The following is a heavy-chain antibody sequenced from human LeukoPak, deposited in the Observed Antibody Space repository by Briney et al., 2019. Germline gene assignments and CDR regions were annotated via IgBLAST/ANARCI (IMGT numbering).Heavy chain of an antibody. CDR2: ISGSGGST. J-gene: IGHJ4*02. D-gene: IGHD6-19*01. CDR1: GFTFSSYA. Sequence: GGSLRLSCAASGFTFSSYAMSWVRQAPGKGLEWVSAISGSGGSTYYADSVKGRFTISRDNSKNTLYLQMNSLRAEDTAVYYCAKPSSGWYGSSRLDYFDYWGQGTLVTVSS. V-gene: IGHV3-23*01. CDR3: AKPSSGWYGSSRLDYFDY.